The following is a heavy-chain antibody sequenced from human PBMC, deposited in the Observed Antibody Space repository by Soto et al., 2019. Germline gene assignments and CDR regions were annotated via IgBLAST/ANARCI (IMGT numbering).Heavy chain of an antibody. Sequence: ASCPTLVNPTQTLTLTCTFSGFSLSTSGMCVSWIRQPPGKALEWLALIDWDDDKYYSTSLKTRLTISKDTSKNQVVLPMTNMDPVDKETYYCERIISDYGEKWFDTCGQGPIVTDSA. CDR3: ERIISDYGEKWFDT. D-gene: IGHD4-17*01. J-gene: IGHJ5*02. V-gene: IGHV2-70*01. CDR1: GFSLSTSGMC. CDR2: IDWDDDK.